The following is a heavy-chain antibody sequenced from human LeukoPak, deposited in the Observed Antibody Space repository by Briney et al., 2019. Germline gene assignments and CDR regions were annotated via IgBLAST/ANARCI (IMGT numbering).Heavy chain of an antibody. J-gene: IGHJ4*02. CDR3: AREMATTNFDY. CDR1: GFTFSSYG. CDR2: IWYDGSNK. V-gene: IGHV3-33*01. Sequence: GGSLRLCCAASGFTFSSYGMHWVRQAPGKGLEWVAVIWYDGSNKYYADSVKGRFTISRDNSKNTLYLQMNSLRAEDTAVYYCAREMATTNFDYWGQGTLVTVSS. D-gene: IGHD5-24*01.